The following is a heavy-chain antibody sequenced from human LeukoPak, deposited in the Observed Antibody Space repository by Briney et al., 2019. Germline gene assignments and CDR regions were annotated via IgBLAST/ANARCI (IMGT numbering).Heavy chain of an antibody. V-gene: IGHV4-61*05. J-gene: IGHJ4*02. D-gene: IGHD3-3*01. CDR3: AREAVYYDFWSGYYTYGNFDY. CDR2: IYYSGST. CDR1: GGSISSSSYY. Sequence: KPSETLSLTCTVSGGSISSSSYYWGWIRQPPGKGLEWIGYIYYSGSTNYNPSLKSRVTISVDTSKNQFSLKLSSVTAADTAVYYCAREAVYYDFWSGYYTYGNFDYWGQGTLVTVSS.